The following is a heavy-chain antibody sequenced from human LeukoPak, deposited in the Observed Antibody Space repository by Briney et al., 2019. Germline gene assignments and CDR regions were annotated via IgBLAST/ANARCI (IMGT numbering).Heavy chain of an antibody. CDR2: ISSSGST. D-gene: IGHD6-6*01. CDR1: GASISSDAHY. V-gene: IGHV4-61*09. Sequence: SETLSLTCTVSGASISSDAHYWNWIRQPAGKELEWIGHISSSGSTNYNPSLKSRVTISVDTSENQFSLKLSSVTAADTAVYDCARDSREYSTSSFSLVFYYYMDVWGKGTTVTVSS. CDR3: ARDSREYSTSSFSLVFYYYMDV. J-gene: IGHJ6*03.